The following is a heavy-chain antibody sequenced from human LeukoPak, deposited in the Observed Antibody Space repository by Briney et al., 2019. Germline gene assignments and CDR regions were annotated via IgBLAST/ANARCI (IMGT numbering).Heavy chain of an antibody. CDR3: AGIAVAGTIFDY. J-gene: IGHJ4*02. CDR2: INPNSGGK. CDR1: GYTFTGYY. D-gene: IGHD6-19*01. V-gene: IGHV1-2*02. Sequence: ASVKVSCKASGYTFTGYYMHWVRQAPGQGLEWMGWINPNSGGKNYAQKFQGRVTMTSDTSISKAYMELSRLRSDDKAVYYCAGIAVAGTIFDYWGQGTLVTVSS.